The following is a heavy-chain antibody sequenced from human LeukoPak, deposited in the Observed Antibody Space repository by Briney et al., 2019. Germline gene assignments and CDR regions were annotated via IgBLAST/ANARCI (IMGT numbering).Heavy chain of an antibody. D-gene: IGHD3-10*01. Sequence: GGALRLSCAASGFTFSSYGMHWVRQAPGKGLEWVAFIRYDGSNKYYADSVKGRFTISRDNSKNTLYLQMNSLRAEDTAVYYCAKSPLGLVGELGYWGQGTLVTVSS. J-gene: IGHJ4*02. CDR3: AKSPLGLVGELGY. CDR1: GFTFSSYG. CDR2: IRYDGSNK. V-gene: IGHV3-30*02.